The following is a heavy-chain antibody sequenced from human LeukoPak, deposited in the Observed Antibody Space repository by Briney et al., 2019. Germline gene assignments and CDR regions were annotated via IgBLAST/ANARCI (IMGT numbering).Heavy chain of an antibody. CDR3: ATVDYGGNSWGSFFDY. CDR2: IIPIFGTA. Sequence: GASVKVSCKASGGTFSSYAISWVRQAPGQGLEWMGGIIPIFGTANYAQKFRGRVTITTDESTSTAYMELSSLRSEDTAVYYCATVDYGGNSWGSFFDYWGQGTLVTVSS. CDR1: GGTFSSYA. V-gene: IGHV1-69*05. D-gene: IGHD4-23*01. J-gene: IGHJ4*02.